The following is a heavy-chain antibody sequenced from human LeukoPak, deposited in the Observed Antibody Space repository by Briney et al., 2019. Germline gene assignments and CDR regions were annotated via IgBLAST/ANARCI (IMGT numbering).Heavy chain of an antibody. CDR1: GVSISSYY. D-gene: IGHD6-13*01. CDR3: ARQGAAGTRLNVARSPGALYYFDY. V-gene: IGHV4-4*07. Sequence: PSETLSFTCTGSGVSISSYYWSWLRQPAGKGLEGIGRIYTSGSTYYNASLKSRVTISVDTSKNQFSLKLSSVTAADTAVYYCARQGAAGTRLNVARSPGALYYFDYWGQGTLVTVSS. CDR2: IYTSGST. J-gene: IGHJ4*02.